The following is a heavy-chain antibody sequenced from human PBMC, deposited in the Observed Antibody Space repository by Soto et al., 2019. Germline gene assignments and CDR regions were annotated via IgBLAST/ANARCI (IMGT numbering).Heavy chain of an antibody. Sequence: EVQLVESGGGLVQPGRSLRLSCAASGFTFDGYAMHWVRQAPGKGLEWVSGISWNSGSIGYADSVKGRFTISRDNAKNFLYQHMNSLRSEYKALYYCAKDIRPLGYDCSGYPPLGAFANWGQGTMVIVSS. J-gene: IGHJ3*02. D-gene: IGHD3-22*01. CDR3: AKDIRPLGYDCSGYPPLGAFAN. CDR2: ISWNSGSI. V-gene: IGHV3-9*01. CDR1: GFTFDGYA.